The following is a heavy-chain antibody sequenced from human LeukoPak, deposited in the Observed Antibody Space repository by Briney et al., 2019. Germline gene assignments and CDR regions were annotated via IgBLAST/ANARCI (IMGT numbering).Heavy chain of an antibody. CDR1: GYSISSGYY. V-gene: IGHV4-38-2*02. CDR3: AKVSGGLLIS. D-gene: IGHD3-10*01. J-gene: IGHJ4*02. Sequence: PSETLSLTCTVSGYSISSGYYWGWIRQPPGKGLEWIGSIYHSGSTYYNPSLKSRVTISVETSKNQFSLKLSSVTAADTAVYYCAKVSGGLLISWGQGTLVTVSS. CDR2: IYHSGST.